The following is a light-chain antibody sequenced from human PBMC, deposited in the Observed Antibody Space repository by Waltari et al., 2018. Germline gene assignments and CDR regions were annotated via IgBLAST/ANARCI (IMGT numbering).Light chain of an antibody. Sequence: SYVLTQPPSVSVAPGQTAMISFGGDSIGSKSVPWYQLKPGHAPVLVVYDNADRPSGIPRRIYGSNSGTTATLTISGAEAGDEADYYCQVWDSSSDHVVFGGGTKLTVL. J-gene: IGLJ2*01. CDR2: DNA. CDR1: SIGSKS. CDR3: QVWDSSSDHVV. V-gene: IGLV3-21*02.